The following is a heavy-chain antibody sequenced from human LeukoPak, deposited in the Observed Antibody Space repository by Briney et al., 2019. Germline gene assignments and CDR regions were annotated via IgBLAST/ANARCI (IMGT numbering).Heavy chain of an antibody. CDR2: INPNSGGT. CDR1: GYTFTGYY. D-gene: IGHD2-15*01. CDR3: ARGHGVVAALNWFDP. Sequence: ASVKVSCKASGYTFTGYYMHWVRQAPGQGLEGMGWINPNSGGTNYAQKFQGRVTMTRDTSISTAYMELSRLRSDDTAVYYCARGHGVVAALNWFDPWGQGTLVTVSS. J-gene: IGHJ5*02. V-gene: IGHV1-2*02.